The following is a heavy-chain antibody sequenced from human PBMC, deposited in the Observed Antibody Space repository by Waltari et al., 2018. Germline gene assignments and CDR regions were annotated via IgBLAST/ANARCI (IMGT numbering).Heavy chain of an antibody. CDR2: IYHSGIT. CDR3: ARDTPAPRITGATSVDY. V-gene: IGHV4-38-2*02. D-gene: IGHD1-20*01. Sequence: QVQLQESGAGLVKPSETLSLTCSVAGYSISSGYYWGWIRQPPGKGLEWIGSIYHSGITFYNPSLKSRVTISVDTSKNQFSLKLSSVTAADTAVYYCARDTPAPRITGATSVDYWGQGTLVTVSS. J-gene: IGHJ4*02. CDR1: GYSISSGYY.